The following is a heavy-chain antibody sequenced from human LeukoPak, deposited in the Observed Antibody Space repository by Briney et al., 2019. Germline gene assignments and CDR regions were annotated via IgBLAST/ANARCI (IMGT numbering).Heavy chain of an antibody. CDR3: AKVGAHFDWLVSPFDY. CDR2: ISGSGGST. D-gene: IGHD3-9*01. J-gene: IGHJ4*02. V-gene: IGHV3-23*01. CDR1: GFTFSSYA. Sequence: PAGSLRLSCAASGFTFSSYAMSWVRQAPGKGLEWVSAISGSGGSTYYADSVKGRFTISRDNSKNTLYLQMNSLRAEDTAVYYCAKVGAHFDWLVSPFDYWGQGTPVSPSS.